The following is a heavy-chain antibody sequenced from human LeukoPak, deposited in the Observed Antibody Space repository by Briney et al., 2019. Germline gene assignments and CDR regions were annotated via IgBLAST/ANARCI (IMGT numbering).Heavy chain of an antibody. D-gene: IGHD1-1*01. CDR2: IYTSGST. CDR3: AKGGWNDPYSRLDAFDV. V-gene: IGHV4-61*02. J-gene: IGHJ3*01. Sequence: SQTLSLTCTVSGCSINSRRYLRSWIRQPPGKGPEWNRRIYTSGSTIFHPSLKSRVTISLDTSKTQFSLQLSSETAADTAVYYCAKGGWNDPYSRLDAFDVWGQGTMVIVSS. CDR1: GCSINSRRYL.